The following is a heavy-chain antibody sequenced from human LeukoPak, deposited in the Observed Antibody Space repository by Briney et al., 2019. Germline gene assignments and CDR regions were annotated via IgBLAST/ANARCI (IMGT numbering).Heavy chain of an antibody. J-gene: IGHJ3*02. D-gene: IGHD2-2*01. CDR2: ISYDGSNK. CDR3: ARVPAVMDAFDI. CDR1: GFTFSSYA. Sequence: GGSLRLSCAASGFTFSSYAMHWVRQAPGKGLEWVAVISYDGSNKYYADSVKGRFTISRDNSKNTLYLQMNSLRAEDTAVYYCARVPAVMDAFDIWGQGTMVTVSS. V-gene: IGHV3-30-3*01.